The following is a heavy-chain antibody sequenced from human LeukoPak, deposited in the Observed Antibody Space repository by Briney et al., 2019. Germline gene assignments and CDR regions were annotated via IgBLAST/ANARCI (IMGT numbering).Heavy chain of an antibody. V-gene: IGHV4-34*01. J-gene: IGHJ6*02. D-gene: IGHD2-2*01. CDR1: GGSFSGYY. CDR2: INHSGST. CDR3: VRDIVVVPAAMNGYYYYGMDV. Sequence: SETLSLTCAVYGGSFSGYYWSWMRQPPGKGLEWVGEINHSGSTNYNPSLKSRVTISVYTTKNQFSLKLSSVTAADTAVYYCVRDIVVVPAAMNGYYYYGMDVWGQGTTVTVSS.